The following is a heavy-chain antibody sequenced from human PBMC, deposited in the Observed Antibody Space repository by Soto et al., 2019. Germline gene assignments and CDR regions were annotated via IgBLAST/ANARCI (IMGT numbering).Heavy chain of an antibody. J-gene: IGHJ4*02. D-gene: IGHD3-10*01. Sequence: SLRLSCTASEITLNIYWMHWILQAPGKGLVWVSRINPESTTLTYADSVTGRFTISRDSAKNTLYLQMNGLSAEETAIYYCTKDTFGAWDFWCQGILVTVSS. CDR2: INPESTTL. CDR3: TKDTFGAWDF. CDR1: EITLNIYW. V-gene: IGHV3-74*01.